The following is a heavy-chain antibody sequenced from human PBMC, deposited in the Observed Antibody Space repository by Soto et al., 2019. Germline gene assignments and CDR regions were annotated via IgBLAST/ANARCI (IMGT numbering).Heavy chain of an antibody. CDR3: AGTKDSWYVVY. Sequence: SETLSLTCAVYGGSFSGYYWSWIRQPPGKGLEWIGEINHSGSTNYNPSLKSRVTISVDTSKNQFSLKLSSVTAADTAVYYCAGTKDSWYVVYWGQGTLVTVSS. D-gene: IGHD6-13*01. CDR1: GGSFSGYY. CDR2: INHSGST. J-gene: IGHJ4*02. V-gene: IGHV4-34*01.